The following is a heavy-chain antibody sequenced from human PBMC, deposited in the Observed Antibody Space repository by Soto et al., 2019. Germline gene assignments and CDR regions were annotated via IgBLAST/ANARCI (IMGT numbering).Heavy chain of an antibody. CDR2: IYYSGST. CDR3: ARDGIVGATHYYGMDV. V-gene: IGHV4-59*01. D-gene: IGHD1-26*01. CDR1: GGSISSYY. Sequence: SETLSLTCTVSGGSISSYYWSWIRQPPGKGLEWIGYIYYSGSTDYNPSLKSRVTISVDTSKNQFSLKLSSVTAADTAVYYCARDGIVGATHYYGMDVWGQGTTVTVSS. J-gene: IGHJ6*02.